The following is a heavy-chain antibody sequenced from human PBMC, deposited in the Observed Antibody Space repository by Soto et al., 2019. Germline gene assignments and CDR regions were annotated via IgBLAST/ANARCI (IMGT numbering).Heavy chain of an antibody. CDR1: GFSLTETGMV. V-gene: IGHV2-5*02. CDR3: AHRRSGYFDS. J-gene: IGHJ4*02. CDR2: IYCDDDK. Sequence: QITLKESGPTLVKPTQTLTLTCTFSGFSLTETGMVVVCIRQPPGKALEWLALIYCDDDKRYSPYLKRGLTISKDEYKNQVVLTKTNVDAVDTATYYCAHRRSGYFDSWGQGTLVTVSS.